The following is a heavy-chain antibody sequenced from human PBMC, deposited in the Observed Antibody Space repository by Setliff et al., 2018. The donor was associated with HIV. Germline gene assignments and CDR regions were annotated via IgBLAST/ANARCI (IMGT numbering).Heavy chain of an antibody. Sequence: SETLSLTCTVSGGSISSGGYYWDWIRQHPGKGLEWIGYIYYSGSTYYNPSLKSRVTISVDTSKNQFSLKLSSVTAADTAVYYCARDTRIAATGTYYFDYWGQGTLVTVSS. CDR1: GGSISSGGYY. J-gene: IGHJ4*02. CDR3: ARDTRIAATGTYYFDY. D-gene: IGHD6-13*01. V-gene: IGHV4-31*03. CDR2: IYYSGST.